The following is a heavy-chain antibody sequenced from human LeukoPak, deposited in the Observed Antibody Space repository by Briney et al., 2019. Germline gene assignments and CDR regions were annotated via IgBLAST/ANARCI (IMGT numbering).Heavy chain of an antibody. CDR3: ARDGAVVVPAAIHPYYYGMDV. CDR1: GYTFTGYY. Sequence: ASVKVSCKASGYTFTGYYMHWVRQAPGQGLEWMGWINPNSGGTNYAQKFQGWVTMTRDTSISTAYMELSRLRSDDTAVYYCARDGAVVVPAAIHPYYYGMDVWGQGTTVTVSS. D-gene: IGHD2-2*01. CDR2: INPNSGGT. J-gene: IGHJ6*02. V-gene: IGHV1-2*04.